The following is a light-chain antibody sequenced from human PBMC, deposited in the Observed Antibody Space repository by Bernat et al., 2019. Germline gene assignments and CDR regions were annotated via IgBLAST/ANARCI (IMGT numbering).Light chain of an antibody. CDR3: QQYNSYSLT. V-gene: IGKV1-5*03. J-gene: IGKJ1*01. CDR1: QSISSW. CDR2: KAS. Sequence: DIQMTQSPSILSASVGDRVTIPCRASQSISSWLAWYQQKPGKASKLLIYKASRLESGVPSRFSGSGSGKEFNLTSSSLQPDDFATYYCQQYNSYSLTIGRVTKVEIK.